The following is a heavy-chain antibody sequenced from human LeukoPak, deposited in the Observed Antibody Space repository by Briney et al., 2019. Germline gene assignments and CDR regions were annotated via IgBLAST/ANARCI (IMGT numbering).Heavy chain of an antibody. D-gene: IGHD6-13*01. Sequence: GGSLRLSCAASGFTFSSCSMNWVRQAPGKGPEWVSYISSSGSYVDYADSVRGRFTISRDNAKNSLFLQMNSLRAEDTAVYYCAGEFSSSPASVDVWGQGTTVTVSS. CDR3: AGEFSSSPASVDV. V-gene: IGHV3-21*01. CDR2: ISSSGSYV. CDR1: GFTFSSCS. J-gene: IGHJ6*02.